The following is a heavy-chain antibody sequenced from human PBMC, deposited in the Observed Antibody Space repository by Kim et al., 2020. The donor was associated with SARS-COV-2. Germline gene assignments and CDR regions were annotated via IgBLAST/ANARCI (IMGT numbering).Heavy chain of an antibody. V-gene: IGHV5-10-1*01. Sequence: GESLKISCKGSGYSFTSWWISWVRQIPGKGLDWMGRIDPSDSYTNYSPSFQGHFTISADKSISTAYLQWSSLKASDTAMYYCARSFRDSSAYYLNWFDPWGQGTLVTVSS. CDR3: ARSFRDSSAYYLNWFDP. CDR1: GYSFTSWW. D-gene: IGHD3-22*01. CDR2: IDPSDSYT. J-gene: IGHJ5*02.